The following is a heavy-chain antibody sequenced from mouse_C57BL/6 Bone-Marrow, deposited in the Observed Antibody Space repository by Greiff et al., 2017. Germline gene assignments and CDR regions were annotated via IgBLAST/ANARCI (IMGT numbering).Heavy chain of an antibody. J-gene: IGHJ2*01. D-gene: IGHD2-3*01. V-gene: IGHV14-4*01. CDR2: IDPENGDT. CDR3: TLDGYYEGFDY. CDR1: GFNIKDDY. Sequence: VQLQQSGAELVRPGASVKLSCTASGFNIKDDYMHWVKQRPEQGLEWIGWIDPENGDTEYASKFQGKATITADTSSNTAYLQLSSLTSEDTAVYYCTLDGYYEGFDYWGQGTTRTVSS.